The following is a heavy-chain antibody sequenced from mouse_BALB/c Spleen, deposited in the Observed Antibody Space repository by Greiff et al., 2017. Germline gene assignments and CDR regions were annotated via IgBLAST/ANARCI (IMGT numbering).Heavy chain of an antibody. Sequence: EVKLMESGAELVKPGASVKLSCTASGFNIKDTYMHWVKQRPEQGLEWIGRIDPANGNTKYDPKFQGKATITADTSSNTAYLQLSSLTSEDTAVYYCARYYGYYFDYWGQGTTLTVSS. CDR3: ARYYGYYFDY. J-gene: IGHJ2*01. D-gene: IGHD1-1*01. CDR2: IDPANGNT. V-gene: IGHV14-3*02. CDR1: GFNIKDTY.